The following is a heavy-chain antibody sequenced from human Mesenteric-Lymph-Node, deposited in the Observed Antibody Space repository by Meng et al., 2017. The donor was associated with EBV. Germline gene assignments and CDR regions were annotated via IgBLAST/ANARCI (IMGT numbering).Heavy chain of an antibody. CDR1: GGPINSSPYS. D-gene: IGHD4-17*01. CDR3: ARHGYGDYGVDY. CDR2: INYSGTT. J-gene: IGHJ4*02. Sequence: QLQLQEPGPGLAKTSETLSLTCTVTGGPINSSPYSWGWIRQPPGKELEWIGSINYSGTTYYNPSLRSRVTISVDTSKNQISLKLTTVSAADTAVYFCARHGYGDYGVDYWGQGTLVTVSS. V-gene: IGHV4-39*01.